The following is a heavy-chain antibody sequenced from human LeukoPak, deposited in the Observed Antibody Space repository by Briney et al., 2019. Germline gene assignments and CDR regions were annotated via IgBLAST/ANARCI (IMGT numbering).Heavy chain of an antibody. CDR3: ARDYMVRGVMPLFDP. J-gene: IGHJ5*02. Sequence: GGSQRLSCAASGFTFSSYWMSWVRQAPGKGLEWVANIRQDGSEKYYVDSVKGRFTISRDNAKNSLYLQMNSLRAEDTAVYYCARDYMVRGVMPLFDPWGQGTLVTVSS. D-gene: IGHD3-10*01. CDR2: IRQDGSEK. V-gene: IGHV3-7*01. CDR1: GFTFSSYW.